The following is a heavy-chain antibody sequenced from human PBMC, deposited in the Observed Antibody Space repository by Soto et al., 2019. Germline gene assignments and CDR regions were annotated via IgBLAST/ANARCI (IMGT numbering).Heavy chain of an antibody. CDR2: IYYSGT. Sequence: QVQLQESGPGLVKPSETLSLTCSVSGGSISSYYWSWIRQPPGKGLAWIAYIYYSGTSYNPSLKSGVSISLDTPKNEFSVTLSSVTAADTAVYYCVRTYDGSGPNSGGYGFDIWGQGTLVTVSS. CDR1: GGSISSYY. CDR3: VRTYDGSGPNSGGYGFDI. J-gene: IGHJ3*02. V-gene: IGHV4-59*01. D-gene: IGHD3-22*01.